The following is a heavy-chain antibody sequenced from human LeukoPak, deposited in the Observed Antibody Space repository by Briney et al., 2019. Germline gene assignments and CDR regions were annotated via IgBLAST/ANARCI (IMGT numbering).Heavy chain of an antibody. CDR3: AKEQRGARETFDY. V-gene: IGHV3-23*01. CDR1: GFTFNSYA. J-gene: IGHJ4*02. Sequence: GGSLRLSCAASGFTFNSYAIHWVRQAPGKGLEWVSAISGSGGSTYYADSVKGRFTISRDNSKNTLYLQMNSLRAEDTAVYYCAKEQRGARETFDYWGQGTLVTVSS. CDR2: ISGSGGST.